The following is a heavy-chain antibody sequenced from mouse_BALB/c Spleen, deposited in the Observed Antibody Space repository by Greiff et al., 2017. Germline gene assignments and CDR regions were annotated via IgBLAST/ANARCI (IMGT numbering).Heavy chain of an antibody. CDR2: ISSGGSYT. J-gene: IGHJ2*01. D-gene: IGHD2-14*01. Sequence: DVQLVESGGGLVKPGGSLKLSCAASGFTFSSYTMSWVRQTPEKRLEWVATISSGGSYTYYPDSVKGRFTISRDNAKNTLYLQMSSLKSEDTAMYYCTRERYDDYWGQGTTLTVSS. CDR1: GFTFSSYT. CDR3: TRERYDDY. V-gene: IGHV5-6-4*01.